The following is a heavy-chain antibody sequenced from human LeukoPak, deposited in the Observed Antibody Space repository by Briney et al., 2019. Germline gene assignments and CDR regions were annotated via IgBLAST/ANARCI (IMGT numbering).Heavy chain of an antibody. CDR3: AKPAPGDPPTYFDS. D-gene: IGHD1-26*01. Sequence: PGGSLRLSCAASGFTFNYYGMYWVRQAPGKGLEWVAYVGYNGRNTNFGDSVKGRFTISRDNSKNTLFLQMNSLRPEDTAVYYCAKPAPGDPPTYFDSWGQGTLVTVSS. CDR2: VGYNGRNT. V-gene: IGHV3-30*02. CDR1: GFTFNYYG. J-gene: IGHJ4*02.